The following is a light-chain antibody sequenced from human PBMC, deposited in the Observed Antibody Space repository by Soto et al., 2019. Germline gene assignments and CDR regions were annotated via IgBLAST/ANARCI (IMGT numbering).Light chain of an antibody. V-gene: IGKV2-28*01. Sequence: IVMTQSPLSLPVTPGEPASISCKSSQSLLHSDGDNYLAWYVQKAGQSPQLLIYLVSHRDSGVPDRLSGSGSGTDFTLKISKVEADDVGVYYCMQTLQTPYTFGPGTKVEIK. CDR2: LVS. CDR1: QSLLHSDGDNY. J-gene: IGKJ3*01. CDR3: MQTLQTPYT.